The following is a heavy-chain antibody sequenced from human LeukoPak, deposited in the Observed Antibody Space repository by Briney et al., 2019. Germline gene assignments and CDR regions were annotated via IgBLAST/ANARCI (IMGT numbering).Heavy chain of an antibody. D-gene: IGHD6-6*01. Sequence: SVKVSCRASGSTFSNYAISWVRQAPGQGLEWMGRIIPILGTANYAQNFQGRVTITADKSTSTAYMELSSLRSEDTAVYYCARGGVAAPSNFDYWGQGTLVTVSS. V-gene: IGHV1-69*04. CDR3: ARGGVAAPSNFDY. J-gene: IGHJ4*02. CDR1: GSTFSNYA. CDR2: IIPILGTA.